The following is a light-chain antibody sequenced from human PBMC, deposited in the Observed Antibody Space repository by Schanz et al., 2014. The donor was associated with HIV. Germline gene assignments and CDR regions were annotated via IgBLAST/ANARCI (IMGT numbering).Light chain of an antibody. J-gene: IGKJ1*01. V-gene: IGKV3-20*01. CDR2: GAS. CDR3: QQYGSSPSWT. Sequence: EIVLTQSSGTLSLSPGERATLSCRASQSVSSSYLAWYQQKPGQAPRLLIYGASSRATGIPDRFSGSGSGTDFTLTISRLEPEEFAVYYCQQYGSSPSWTFGQGTKVEIK. CDR1: QSVSSSY.